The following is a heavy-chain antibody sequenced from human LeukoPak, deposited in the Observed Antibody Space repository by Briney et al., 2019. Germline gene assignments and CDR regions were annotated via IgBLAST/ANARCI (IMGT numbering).Heavy chain of an antibody. CDR1: GGSISSSSYY. Sequence: SETLSLTCTVSGGSISSSSYYWGWIRQPPGKGLEWIGSIYYSGSTYYNPSLKSRVTISVDTSKNQFSLKLSSVTAADTAVYYCASLYIAAAGKLDYWGQGTLVTVSS. J-gene: IGHJ4*02. D-gene: IGHD6-13*01. CDR2: IYYSGST. V-gene: IGHV4-39*07. CDR3: ASLYIAAAGKLDY.